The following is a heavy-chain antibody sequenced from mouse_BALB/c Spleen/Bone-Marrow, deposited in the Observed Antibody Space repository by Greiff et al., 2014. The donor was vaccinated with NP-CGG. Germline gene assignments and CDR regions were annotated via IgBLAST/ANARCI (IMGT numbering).Heavy chain of an antibody. CDR2: INPYNGGT. J-gene: IGHJ4*01. D-gene: IGHD2-10*01. CDR1: GYSLTGYT. V-gene: IGHV1-18*01. Sequence: EVKLMESGPELVKPGASMKISCKASGYSLTGYTMNWVKQSHGKNLEWIGLINPYNGGTSYNQKFKGKATLTVDKSSSTAYMELLSLTSEDSAVYYCARSAYYGNYYAMDYWGQGTSVTVSS. CDR3: ARSAYYGNYYAMDY.